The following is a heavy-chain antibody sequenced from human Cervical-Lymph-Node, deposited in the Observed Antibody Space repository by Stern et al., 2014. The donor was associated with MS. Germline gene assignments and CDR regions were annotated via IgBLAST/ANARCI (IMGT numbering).Heavy chain of an antibody. V-gene: IGHV3-30*03. J-gene: IGHJ6*02. CDR1: GFSLSNSG. CDR3: MGFGDAMHV. CDR2: MSFVGGNK. D-gene: IGHD1-26*01. Sequence: VQLVESGGGVVQPGRSLTLSCAASGFSLSNSGMHWVRHAPGKGLEWVAVMSFVGGNKKYGDSVKGRFSISRDMANNTLFLQMNSLRPEDTAVYYCMGFGDAMHVWGQGTTVIVSS.